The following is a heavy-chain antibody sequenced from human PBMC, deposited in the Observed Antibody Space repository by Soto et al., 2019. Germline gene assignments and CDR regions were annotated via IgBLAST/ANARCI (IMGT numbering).Heavy chain of an antibody. J-gene: IGHJ4*02. V-gene: IGHV3-74*01. CDR2: IKNDGIST. CDR1: GFTFSSYW. D-gene: IGHD6-6*01. Sequence: EVQLVESGGGLVQPGGFLRLSCAASGFTFSSYWIHWVRQAPGKGLVWVSLIKNDGISTTYADSVKGRFTISRDNAKNTLYLQMNSLRAEDTAVYYCARLYSSSSGLGYWGQGTLVTVSS. CDR3: ARLYSSSSGLGY.